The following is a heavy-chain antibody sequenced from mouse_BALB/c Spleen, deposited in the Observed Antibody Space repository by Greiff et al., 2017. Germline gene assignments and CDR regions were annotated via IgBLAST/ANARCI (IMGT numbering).Heavy chain of an antibody. Sequence: VHVKQSGPSLVKPSQTLSLTCSVTGDSITSGYWNWIRKFPGNKLEYMGYISYSGSTYYNPSLKSRISITRDTSKTQYYLQLNSVTTEDTATYYWARYGYYGSSYGYFDVWGAGTTVTVSS. CDR1: GDSITSGY. CDR3: ARYGYYGSSYGYFDV. J-gene: IGHJ1*01. V-gene: IGHV3-8*02. D-gene: IGHD1-1*01. CDR2: ISYSGST.